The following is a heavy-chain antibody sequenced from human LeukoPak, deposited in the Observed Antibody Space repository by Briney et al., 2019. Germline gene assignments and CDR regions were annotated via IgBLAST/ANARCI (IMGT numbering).Heavy chain of an antibody. CDR1: GYTFTIYG. CDR2: ISASNGNT. J-gene: IGHJ4*02. CDR3: ATDTSYSWYDTFGEY. Sequence: ASVKVSCKSSGYTFTIYGISWVRQAPGQGLEWMGWISASNGNTDYAQKFQGRVTMTTDTSTTTAYMGLRSLRSDDTAVYYCATDTSYSWYDTFGEYWGQGTLVTVSS. D-gene: IGHD6-13*01. V-gene: IGHV1-18*01.